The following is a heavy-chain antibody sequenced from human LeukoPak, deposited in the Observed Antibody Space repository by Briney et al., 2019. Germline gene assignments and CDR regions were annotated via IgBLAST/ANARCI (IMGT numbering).Heavy chain of an antibody. V-gene: IGHV3-30*18. J-gene: IGHJ4*02. CDR2: ISYDGSNK. Sequence: GGSLRPSCAASGFTFSSYGMHWVRQAPGKGLEWVAVISYDGSNKYYADSVKGRFTISRDNSKNTLYLQMNSLRAEDTAVYYCAKDGLDYWGQGTLVTVSS. D-gene: IGHD3/OR15-3a*01. CDR3: AKDGLDY. CDR1: GFTFSSYG.